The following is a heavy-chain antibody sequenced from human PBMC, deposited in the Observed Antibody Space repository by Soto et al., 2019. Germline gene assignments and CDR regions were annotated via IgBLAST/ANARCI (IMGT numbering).Heavy chain of an antibody. V-gene: IGHV4-31*03. CDR3: ARAQLYSGSGRYNNLMFYP. J-gene: IGHJ5*02. CDR2: ISYSGST. Sequence: SETLSLTCTVSGGSISSGGYYWSWIRQHPGKGLEWIGYISYSGSTYYNPSLKRRVTISVDTSKNQFSLKLSSVTAADTAVYYCARAQLYSGSGRYNNLMFYPWGQGIQFTVSS. CDR1: GGSISSGGYY. D-gene: IGHD3-10*01.